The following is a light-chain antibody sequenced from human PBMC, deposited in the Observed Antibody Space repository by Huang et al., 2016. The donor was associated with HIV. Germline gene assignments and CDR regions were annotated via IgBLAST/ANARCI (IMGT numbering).Light chain of an antibody. Sequence: DVVLPQSPLSLPVTPGEPASISCSSSQSLLHRDGNNYFDWYLQKPGQSPQLLIYLGSNRASGVPERFSGSGSGTDFTLKISRVEAEDVGVYYCMQGLRTPRTFGQGTRLEIK. J-gene: IGKJ2*01. V-gene: IGKV2-28*01. CDR3: MQGLRTPRT. CDR1: QSLLHRDGNNY. CDR2: LGS.